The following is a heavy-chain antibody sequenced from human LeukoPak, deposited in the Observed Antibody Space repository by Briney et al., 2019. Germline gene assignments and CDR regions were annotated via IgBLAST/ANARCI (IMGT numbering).Heavy chain of an antibody. D-gene: IGHD3-10*01. J-gene: IGHJ4*02. V-gene: IGHV3-30*02. CDR1: GFSFSTAD. CDR3: AKDLFGSGSYEY. CDR2: LRSGGNDK. Sequence: GGSLRLSCAASGFSFSTADMHWVRQAPGKGLEWVAFLRSGGNDKYYAGSVKGLFTISRDNSKNTLFLQMNSLRAEDTAVYYCAKDLFGSGSYEYWGQGTLVTVSS.